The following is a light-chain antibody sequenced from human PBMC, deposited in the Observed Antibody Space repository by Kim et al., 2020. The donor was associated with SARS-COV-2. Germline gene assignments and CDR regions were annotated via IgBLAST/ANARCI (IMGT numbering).Light chain of an antibody. CDR2: DIN. CDR3: ATWDDSLNAVV. V-gene: IGLV1-44*01. CDR1: NSNIGSNT. Sequence: QSVLTQPPSASGTPGQRVSISCSGSNSNIGSNTVNWYHQLPGTAPKLLIFDINQRPSGVPDRFSGSKSGTSASLAISGLQSEDEADYYCATWDDSLNAVVFCGGTQLTVL. J-gene: IGLJ2*01.